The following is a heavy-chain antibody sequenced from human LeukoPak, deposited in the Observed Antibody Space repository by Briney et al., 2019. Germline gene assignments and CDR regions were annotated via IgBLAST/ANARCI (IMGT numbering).Heavy chain of an antibody. J-gene: IGHJ5*02. D-gene: IGHD3-10*01. CDR2: IIPILDIT. CDR3: ARNLRYYYGSGSYSWFDP. V-gene: IGHV1-69*04. CDR1: GDTFNNYA. Sequence: SVKVSCKASGDTFNNYAISWVRQAPGQGLEWMGRIIPILDITNYAQKFQGRVTITADKSTRTAHMELSSLRSDDTAVYYCARNLRYYYGSGSYSWFDPWGQGTLVTVSS.